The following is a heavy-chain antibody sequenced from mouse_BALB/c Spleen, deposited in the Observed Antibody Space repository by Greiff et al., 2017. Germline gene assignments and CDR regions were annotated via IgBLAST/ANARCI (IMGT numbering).Heavy chain of an antibody. CDR1: GYSITSDYA. Sequence: VQLKQSGPGLVKPSQSLSLTCTVTGYSITSDYAWNWIRQFPGNKLEWMGYISYSGSTSYNPSLKSRISITRDTSKNQFFLQLNSVTTEDTATYYCARSGGYYVNWYFDVWGAGTTVTVSS. V-gene: IGHV3-2*02. D-gene: IGHD2-3*01. J-gene: IGHJ1*01. CDR3: ARSGGYYVNWYFDV. CDR2: ISYSGST.